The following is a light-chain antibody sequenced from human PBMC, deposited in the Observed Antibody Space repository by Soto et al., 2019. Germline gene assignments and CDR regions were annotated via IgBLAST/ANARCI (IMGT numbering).Light chain of an antibody. V-gene: IGKV1-5*03. CDR3: QHYNNMGT. J-gene: IGKJ1*01. Sequence: DIQMTQSPSTLSASVGDRVTITCRASESVIPWLAWYQQKPGKAPRVLIYMPSTLESGGPSRFSGSGSGTEFTLTISSLQPDDFATYYCQHYNNMGTFGQGTKVEVK. CDR2: MPS. CDR1: ESVIPW.